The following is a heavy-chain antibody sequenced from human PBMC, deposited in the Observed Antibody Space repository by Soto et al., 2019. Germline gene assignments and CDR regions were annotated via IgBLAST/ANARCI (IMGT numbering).Heavy chain of an antibody. J-gene: IGHJ6*02. CDR2: ITSNNGNP. D-gene: IGHD2-15*01. CDR1: DYPFTNYD. V-gene: IGHV1-18*01. Sequence: QAQLVQSGAEVKKPGASVKVSCKASDYPFTNYDISWVRQAPGQGLEWVGWITSNNGNPNYAQRLQGRVTMTTETSTSTAYMELRSLTSDDTAVYYCARARGVDFILLPAAYYVGLDLWGQGTTITVSS. CDR3: ARARGVDFILLPAAYYVGLDL.